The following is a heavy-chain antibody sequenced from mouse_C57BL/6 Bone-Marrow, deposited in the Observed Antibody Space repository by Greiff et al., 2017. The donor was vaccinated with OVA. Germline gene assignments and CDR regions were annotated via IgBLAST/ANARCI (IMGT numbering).Heavy chain of an antibody. CDR2: INPSSGYT. CDR1: GYTFTSYT. J-gene: IGHJ2*01. V-gene: IGHV1-4*01. Sequence: VQRVESGAELARPGASVKMSCKASGYTFTSYTMHWVKQRPGQGLEWIGYINPSSGYTKYNQKFKDKATLTADKSSSTAYMQLSSLTSEDSAVYFCARRLRYPLRNYFDYWGQGTTLTVSS. CDR3: ARRLRYPLRNYFDY. D-gene: IGHD1-1*01.